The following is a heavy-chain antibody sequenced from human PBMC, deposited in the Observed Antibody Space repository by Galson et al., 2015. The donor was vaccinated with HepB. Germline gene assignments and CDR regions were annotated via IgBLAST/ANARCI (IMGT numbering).Heavy chain of an antibody. J-gene: IGHJ6*02. CDR1: GFTFSSYA. CDR3: ATDGSGSYYTPNYYYYGMDV. Sequence: SLRLSCAASGFTFSSYAMHWVRQAPGKGLEWVAVISYDGSNKYYADSVKGRFTISRDNSKNTLYLQMNSLRAEDTAVYYCATDGSGSYYTPNYYYYGMDVWGQGTTVTVSS. CDR2: ISYDGSNK. V-gene: IGHV3-30-3*01. D-gene: IGHD3-10*01.